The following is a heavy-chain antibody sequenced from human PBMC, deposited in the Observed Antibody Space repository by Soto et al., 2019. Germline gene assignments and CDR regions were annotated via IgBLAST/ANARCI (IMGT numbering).Heavy chain of an antibody. Sequence: GASVEVSCKASGGTFSSYAISWVRQAPGQGLEWMGGIIPIFGTANYAQKFQGRVTITADKSTSTAYMELSSLRSEDTAVYYCALDSSGYNYFDYWGQGTLVTVSS. CDR3: ALDSSGYNYFDY. D-gene: IGHD3-22*01. V-gene: IGHV1-69*06. J-gene: IGHJ4*02. CDR2: IIPIFGTA. CDR1: GGTFSSYA.